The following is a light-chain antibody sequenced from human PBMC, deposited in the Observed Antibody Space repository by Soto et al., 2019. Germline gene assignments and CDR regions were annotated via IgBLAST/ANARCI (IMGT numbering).Light chain of an antibody. J-gene: IGLJ3*02. CDR1: SSDVGSYNL. Sequence: QSALTQPASVSGSPGQSITISCTGTSSDVGSYNLVSWYQQHPGKAPKLMIYEGSKRPSGVSNRFSGSKSGNTASLTISGLQAEDEADYYCCSHAARWVFGGGTKLTVL. CDR2: EGS. V-gene: IGLV2-23*01. CDR3: CSHAARWV.